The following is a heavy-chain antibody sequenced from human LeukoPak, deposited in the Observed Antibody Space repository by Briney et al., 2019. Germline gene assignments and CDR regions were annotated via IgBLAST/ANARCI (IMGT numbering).Heavy chain of an antibody. CDR2: ISSSGSTI. CDR3: AREHCGATSRSYFDY. Sequence: GGSLRLSCSAAGFTFSSYEMNWVRPAPGKGLEWVSYISSSGSTIYYADSVKDRFTISRDNAKNSLYLQVNSLRAEDTAVYYCAREHCGATSRSYFDYWGQGTLVTVSS. D-gene: IGHD2-21*01. CDR1: GFTFSSYE. J-gene: IGHJ4*02. V-gene: IGHV3-48*03.